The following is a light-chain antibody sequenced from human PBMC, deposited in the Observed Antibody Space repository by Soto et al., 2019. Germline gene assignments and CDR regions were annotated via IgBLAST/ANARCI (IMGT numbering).Light chain of an antibody. CDR1: QSVNIG. V-gene: IGKV1-39*01. CDR3: QQSYSTPTT. CDR2: AAS. J-gene: IGKJ5*01. Sequence: DIQMTQSPSSLSASVGDRVTITCRVSQSVNIGLNWYQQKLGKAPKLLIYAASSLQSGVPSRFSGSGSGTDFTLTISSLQPEDFATYYCQQSYSTPTTFGQGTRLEIK.